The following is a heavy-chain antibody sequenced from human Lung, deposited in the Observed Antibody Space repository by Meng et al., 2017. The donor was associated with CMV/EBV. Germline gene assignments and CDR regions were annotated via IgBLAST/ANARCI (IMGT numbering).Heavy chain of an antibody. J-gene: IGHJ4*02. CDR2: IYHSGST. CDR3: ARVGQWLPIDY. Sequence: QVRLQRSVPGLLMPSGTLSLACAVSGGSISSSNWWSWVRQPPGKGLEWIGEIYHSGSTNSNPSLKSRVTISVDKSKNQFSLNLSSVTAADTAVYYCARVGQWLPIDYWGQGTLVTVSS. D-gene: IGHD6-19*01. V-gene: IGHV4-4*02. CDR1: GGSISSSNW.